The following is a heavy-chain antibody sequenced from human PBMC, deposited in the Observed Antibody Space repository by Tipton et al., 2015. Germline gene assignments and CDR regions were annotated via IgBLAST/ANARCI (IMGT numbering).Heavy chain of an antibody. CDR3: ARARGCHGGLFDS. CDR2: TYYRSKWYS. J-gene: IGHJ4*02. Sequence: GLVKPSQTLSLTCAISGDSVSSNSAAWNWIRQSPSRGLEWLGNTYYRSKWYSDYAVSVKSRITINSDTSKNQFSLEMRSVTATDTAVYYCARARGCHGGLFDSWGQGTLVTVSS. V-gene: IGHV6-1*01. CDR1: GDSVSSNSAA. D-gene: IGHD4-23*01.